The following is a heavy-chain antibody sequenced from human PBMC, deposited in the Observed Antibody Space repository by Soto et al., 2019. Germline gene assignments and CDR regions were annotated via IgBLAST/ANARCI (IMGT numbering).Heavy chain of an antibody. V-gene: IGHV1-2*02. CDR3: ARVIRGAYYNSPLDT. J-gene: IGHJ5*02. Sequence: WASVKVSCKASGYTFTGYFMHWVRQAPGQGLEWMGWINPYSGGADYAQSFQGRVTMTRGTSISTVYMELSRLRFDDTAVYYCARVIRGAYYNSPLDTWGQGTVVTVSS. D-gene: IGHD3-10*01. CDR2: INPYSGGA. CDR1: GYTFTGYF.